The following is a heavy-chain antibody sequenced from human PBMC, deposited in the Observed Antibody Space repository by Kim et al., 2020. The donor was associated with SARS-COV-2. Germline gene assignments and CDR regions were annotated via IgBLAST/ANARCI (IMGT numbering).Heavy chain of an antibody. CDR2: IYPGDSDT. CDR1: GYSFTSYW. D-gene: IGHD6-13*01. CDR3: ARHSQAAAGTFGISLWGFRDYYYGMDV. J-gene: IGHJ6*02. V-gene: IGHV5-51*01. Sequence: GESLKISCKGSGYSFTSYWIGWVRQMPGKGLEWMGIIYPGDSDTRYSPSFQGQVTISADKSISTAYLQWSSLKASDTAMYYCARHSQAAAGTFGISLWGFRDYYYGMDVWGQGTTVTVSS.